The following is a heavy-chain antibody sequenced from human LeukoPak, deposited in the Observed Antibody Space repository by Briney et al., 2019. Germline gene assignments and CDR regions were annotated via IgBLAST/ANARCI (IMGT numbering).Heavy chain of an antibody. CDR3: TRVLEYYDFWRYYYYYMDV. Sequence: PGGSLRLSCAASGFTFSDYYMSWIRQAPGKGLEWVSYFSSSGSTIYYADSVKGRFTISRDNAKNSLYLQMNSLRAEDTAVYYCTRVLEYYDFWRYYYYYMDVWGKGTTVTVSS. V-gene: IGHV3-11*01. CDR2: FSSSGSTI. D-gene: IGHD3-3*01. J-gene: IGHJ6*03. CDR1: GFTFSDYY.